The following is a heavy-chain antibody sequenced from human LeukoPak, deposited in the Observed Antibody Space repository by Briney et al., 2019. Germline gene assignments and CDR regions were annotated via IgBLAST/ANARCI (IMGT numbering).Heavy chain of an antibody. Sequence: PSETLSLTCNVSGFSLTIGYFWGWIRKPPGKGLEWIGSIFHSGSTYFNPSLKSRVTMSVDTSRNQFSLKLNSVTAADTAVYYCAKSNGYGLIDIWGQGTMVTVSS. CDR3: AKSNGYGLIDI. CDR2: IFHSGST. CDR1: GFSLTIGYF. V-gene: IGHV4-38-2*02. J-gene: IGHJ3*02. D-gene: IGHD3-10*01.